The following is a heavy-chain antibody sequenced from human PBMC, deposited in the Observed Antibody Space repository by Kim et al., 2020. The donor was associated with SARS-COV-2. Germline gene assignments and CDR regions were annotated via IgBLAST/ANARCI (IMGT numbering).Heavy chain of an antibody. CDR2: IYYSGST. J-gene: IGHJ5*02. CDR1: GGSISSGGYY. V-gene: IGHV4-31*03. Sequence: SETLSLTCTVSGGSISSGGYYWSWIRQHPGKGLEWIGYIYYSGSTYHNPSLKSRVTISVDTSKNQFSLRLSSVTAADTAVYYCAWASRWRYNWFDPWGQGTLVTVSS. CDR3: AWASRWRYNWFDP. D-gene: IGHD6-13*01.